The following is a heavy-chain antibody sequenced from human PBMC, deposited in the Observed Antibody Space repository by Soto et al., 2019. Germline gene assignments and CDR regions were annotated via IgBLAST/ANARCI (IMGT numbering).Heavy chain of an antibody. V-gene: IGHV4-59*01. CDR3: ARAESATITYFDY. CDR2: IYYSGST. D-gene: IGHD5-12*01. CDR1: GGSISSYY. J-gene: IGHJ4*02. Sequence: PSETLSLTCXVSGGSISSYYWSWIRQPPGKGLEWIGYIYYSGSTNYNPSLKSRVTISVDTSKNQFSLKLSSVTAADTAVYYCARAESATITYFDYWGQGTLVTVSS.